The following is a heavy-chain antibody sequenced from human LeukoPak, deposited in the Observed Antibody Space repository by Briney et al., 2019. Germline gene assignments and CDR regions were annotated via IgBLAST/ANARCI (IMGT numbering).Heavy chain of an antibody. J-gene: IGHJ4*02. CDR1: GFTFDDYA. CDR3: AKDIKEWELRGGGFDY. CDR2: ISWNSGSI. Sequence: GRSLRLSCAASGFTFDDYAMPWVRQAPGKGLEWVSGISWNSGSIGYADSVKGRFTISRDNAKNSLYLQMNSLRAEDTALYYCAKDIKEWELRGGGFDYWGQGTLVTVSS. D-gene: IGHD1-26*01. V-gene: IGHV3-9*01.